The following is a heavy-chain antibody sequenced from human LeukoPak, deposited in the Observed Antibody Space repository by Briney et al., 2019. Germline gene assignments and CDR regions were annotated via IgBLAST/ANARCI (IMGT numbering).Heavy chain of an antibody. D-gene: IGHD3-16*01. Sequence: ASVKVSCKASGYTFTTYYIHWVRQAPGQGLEWMGVINPSGGSTTYAQKFQGRVTMTRDTSTSTVYMELSSLISEDTAMYYCVRRKGGSYVDYWGQGTLVTVSS. J-gene: IGHJ4*02. CDR2: INPSGGST. V-gene: IGHV1-46*01. CDR1: GYTFTTYY. CDR3: VRRKGGSYVDY.